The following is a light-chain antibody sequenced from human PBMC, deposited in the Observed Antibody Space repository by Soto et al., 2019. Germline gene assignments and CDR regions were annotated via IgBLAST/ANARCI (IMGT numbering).Light chain of an antibody. CDR2: DAS. CDR1: QSVSSN. Sequence: EIVMTQSPGTLSVSPGERATLSCRASQSVSSNLAWYQRKPGQAPRLLISDASTRATGIPARFSGSGSGTEFTLTVSSLQSEDFAVYYCQQYIKWPITFGQGTRLENK. J-gene: IGKJ5*01. CDR3: QQYIKWPIT. V-gene: IGKV3-15*01.